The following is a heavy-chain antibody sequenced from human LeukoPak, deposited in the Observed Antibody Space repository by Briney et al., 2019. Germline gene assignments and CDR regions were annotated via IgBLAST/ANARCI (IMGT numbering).Heavy chain of an antibody. V-gene: IGHV3-23*01. CDR2: ISGSGGST. J-gene: IGHJ4*02. Sequence: GGSLRLSCAASGFTFSSYAMSWVRQAPGKGLEWVSAISGSGGSTYYADSVKGRFTISRDNSKNTLYLQMNSLRAEDTAVYYCAKDYRPTSMAHHFVYWGQGTLVTVSS. D-gene: IGHD2/OR15-2a*01. CDR3: AKDYRPTSMAHHFVY. CDR1: GFTFSSYA.